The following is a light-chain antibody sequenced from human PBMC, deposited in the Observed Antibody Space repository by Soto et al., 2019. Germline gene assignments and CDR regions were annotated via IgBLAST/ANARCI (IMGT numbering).Light chain of an antibody. CDR3: CSYTNSAYV. J-gene: IGLJ1*01. CDR2: DVS. V-gene: IGLV2-11*01. CDR1: SSDVGAYNY. Sequence: QSMLAQPRSGSGSPGQSVTISCTGTSSDVGAYNYVSWYQQHPAKAPNLMIYDVSKRPSGVPDRFSGSKSGNTASLTISGLQAEDEGDYYCCSYTNSAYVFGTGTKVTV.